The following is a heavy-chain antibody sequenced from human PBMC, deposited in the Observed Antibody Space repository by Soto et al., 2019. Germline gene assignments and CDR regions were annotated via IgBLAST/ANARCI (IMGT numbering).Heavy chain of an antibody. Sequence: PSETLSLTCTVSGGSISSYYWSWIRQPPGKGLEWIGYIYYSGSTNYNPSLKSRVTISVDTSKNQFSLKLSFVTAADTAVYYCARERRDYDYVWGSYRASAFDIWGQGTMVTV. D-gene: IGHD3-16*02. V-gene: IGHV4-59*01. CDR3: ARERRDYDYVWGSYRASAFDI. J-gene: IGHJ3*02. CDR2: IYYSGST. CDR1: GGSISSYY.